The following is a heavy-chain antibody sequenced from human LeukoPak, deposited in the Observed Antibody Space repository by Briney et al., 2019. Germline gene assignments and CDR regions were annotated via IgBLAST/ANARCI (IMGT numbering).Heavy chain of an antibody. V-gene: IGHV4-59*08. J-gene: IGHJ6*02. CDR1: GGSIRSYY. CDR3: ASLTSGKGRAGEDYYGMDV. D-gene: IGHD1-26*01. Sequence: KTSETLSLTCTVSGGSIRSYYWSWIRQPPGKGLEWIGNLYYSGSTRYNPSLKRRVTISVDTSKNQFSLKLSSVTAADTAVYYCASLTSGKGRAGEDYYGMDVWGQGTTVTVSS. CDR2: LYYSGST.